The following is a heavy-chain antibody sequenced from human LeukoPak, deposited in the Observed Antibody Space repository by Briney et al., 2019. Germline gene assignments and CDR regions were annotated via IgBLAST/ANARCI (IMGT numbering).Heavy chain of an antibody. V-gene: IGHV4-59*08. CDR2: IYYSGIT. D-gene: IGHD6-13*01. CDR3: ARGYPTNLFDY. Sequence: PSETLSLTCTVSGGSISSHYWSWIRQPPGKGLEWIGYIYYSGITNYNPSLKSRVTISVDTSKNQFSLKLSSVTAADTAVYYCARGYPTNLFDYWGQGALVTVSS. J-gene: IGHJ4*02. CDR1: GGSISSHY.